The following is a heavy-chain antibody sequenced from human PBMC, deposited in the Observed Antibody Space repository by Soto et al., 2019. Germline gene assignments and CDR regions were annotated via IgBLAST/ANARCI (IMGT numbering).Heavy chain of an antibody. CDR3: AKDIVVVPAADDVFDI. J-gene: IGHJ3*02. D-gene: IGHD2-2*01. CDR2: ISGSGGST. Sequence: GGSLRLSCAASGFTFNSYAMSWVRQAPGKGLEWVSAISGSGGSTNYADSGKGRFTISRDNSKNTLYLQMDSLRAEDTAVYYCAKDIVVVPAADDVFDIWGQGTMVTVSS. V-gene: IGHV3-23*01. CDR1: GFTFNSYA.